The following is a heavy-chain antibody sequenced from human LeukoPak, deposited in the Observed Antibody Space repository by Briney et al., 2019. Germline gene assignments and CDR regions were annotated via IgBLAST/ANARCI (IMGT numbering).Heavy chain of an antibody. CDR3: GRVYCSTTSCYDYYDYYMGV. J-gene: IGHJ6*03. CDR1: GFRFDDYG. V-gene: IGHV3-20*04. D-gene: IGHD2-2*01. Sequence: PGGSLRLSCAASGFRFDDYGMSWVRHVPGKGLEWVSGTNWDGASTGYADSVKGRFTISRDNVKNFLYLQMNSLRVEDTALYFCGRVYCSTTSCYDYYDYYMGVWGKGTTVTVSS. CDR2: TNWDGAST.